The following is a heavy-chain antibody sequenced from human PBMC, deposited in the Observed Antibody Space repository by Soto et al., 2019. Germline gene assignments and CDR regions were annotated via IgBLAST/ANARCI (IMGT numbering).Heavy chain of an antibody. CDR3: ARGHYYGSGNYFGLGGMDV. J-gene: IGHJ6*02. Sequence: QVQLVQSGAEVKKPGASVKVSCKASGYTFTRYAMHWVRQAPGQRLEWMGWINAGNGNTKYSQKFQGTVTITRDTSESTAYMELSSLRSEDTAVYYCARGHYYGSGNYFGLGGMDVWGQGTTVTVSS. V-gene: IGHV1-3*01. CDR1: GYTFTRYA. CDR2: INAGNGNT. D-gene: IGHD3-10*01.